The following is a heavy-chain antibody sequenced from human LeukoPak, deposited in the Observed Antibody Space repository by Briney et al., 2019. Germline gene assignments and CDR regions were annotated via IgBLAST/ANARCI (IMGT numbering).Heavy chain of an antibody. Sequence: GGSLRLSCAASGFTFSSYEMNWVRQAPGKGLEWVSYISSRGSSIYYADSVKGRFTISRDNAKNSLYLQMNSLRAEDTAVYYCAREGNMITFGGVIALRNYFDYWGQGTLVTVSS. V-gene: IGHV3-48*03. CDR3: AREGNMITFGGVIALRNYFDY. D-gene: IGHD3-16*02. J-gene: IGHJ4*02. CDR2: ISSRGSSI. CDR1: GFTFSSYE.